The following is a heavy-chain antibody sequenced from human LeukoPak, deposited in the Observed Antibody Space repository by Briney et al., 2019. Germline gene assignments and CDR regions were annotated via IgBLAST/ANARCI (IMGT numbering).Heavy chain of an antibody. CDR2: IYYSGST. CDR1: GGSISSYY. D-gene: IGHD3-22*01. J-gene: IGHJ4*02. V-gene: IGHV4-59*12. CDR3: ARDGGDYYDSSGCFDY. Sequence: PSETLSLTCTVSGGSISSYYWSWIRQPPGKGLEWIGYIYYSGSTNYNPSLKSRVTISVDTSKNQFSLKLSSVTAADTAVYYCARDGGDYYDSSGCFDYWGQGTLVTVSS.